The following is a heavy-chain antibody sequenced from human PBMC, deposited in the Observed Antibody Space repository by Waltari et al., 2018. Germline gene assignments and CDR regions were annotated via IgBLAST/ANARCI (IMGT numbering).Heavy chain of an antibody. Sequence: QVHLQESGPGLVKPSATLSLTCTVSRGSSLGFYWSWIRQPPGKGLEWIGSILYSGTTVYSPSLESRVTMSVDMSKNQFSLELGSVTAADTAVYHCARYHCTSGVCQHFDYWGQGILVTVSS. V-gene: IGHV4-59*01. CDR3: ARYHCTSGVCQHFDY. D-gene: IGHD2-8*01. CDR2: ILYSGTT. CDR1: RGSSLGFY. J-gene: IGHJ4*02.